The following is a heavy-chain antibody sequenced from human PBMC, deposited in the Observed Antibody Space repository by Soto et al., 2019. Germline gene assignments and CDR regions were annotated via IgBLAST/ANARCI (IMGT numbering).Heavy chain of an antibody. J-gene: IGHJ6*02. CDR1: VFTFSSYG. D-gene: IGHD6-6*01. Sequence: RWSLRLSCSASVFTFSSYGMHWCRQAPGKGLEWVAVISYDGSNKYYADSVKGRFTISRDNSKNTLYLQMNSLRAEDTAVYYCAKAVSSSSYYYYGMDVWGQGTTVTVSS. V-gene: IGHV3-30*18. CDR3: AKAVSSSSYYYYGMDV. CDR2: ISYDGSNK.